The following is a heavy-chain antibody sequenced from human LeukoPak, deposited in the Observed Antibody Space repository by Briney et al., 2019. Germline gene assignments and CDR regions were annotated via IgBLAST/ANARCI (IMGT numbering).Heavy chain of an antibody. V-gene: IGHV3-9*01. CDR1: GFTFDDYA. CDR3: AKGSYYYDSSGYDY. CDR2: ISWNSGSI. J-gene: IGHJ4*02. D-gene: IGHD3-22*01. Sequence: PGGFLRLSCAASGFTFDDYAMHWVRQAPGKGLEWVSGISWNSGSIGYADSVKGRFTISRGNAKNSLYLQMNSLRAEDTALYYCAKGSYYYDSSGYDYWGQGTLVTVSS.